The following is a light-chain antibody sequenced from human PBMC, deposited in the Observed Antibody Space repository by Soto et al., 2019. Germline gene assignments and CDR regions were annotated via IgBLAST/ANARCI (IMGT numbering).Light chain of an antibody. CDR3: QQYHNTPIT. Sequence: EIVLTQFPGTLSLSPGERATLSCRASQSVGSNYLAWYQQRPGQPPNLLIFGASHRAPDIPDRFSGSGSGTDFTLTINRLEPEDFAVYYCQQYHNTPITFGQGTRLEIK. J-gene: IGKJ5*01. V-gene: IGKV3-20*01. CDR1: QSVGSNY. CDR2: GAS.